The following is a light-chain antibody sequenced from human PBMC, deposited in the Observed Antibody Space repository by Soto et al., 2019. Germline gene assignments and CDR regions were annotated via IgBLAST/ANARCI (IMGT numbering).Light chain of an antibody. Sequence: EIVLTQSPATLSLSPGERATLSCRASQSVSSYLAWYQQKPGQAPRLLMYDASNRATGTPARFSGSGSGTDFTLTISSLEPEDFAVYYCQQRSNWSPTFGQGTKLEIK. V-gene: IGKV3-11*01. CDR3: QQRSNWSPT. CDR2: DAS. CDR1: QSVSSY. J-gene: IGKJ2*01.